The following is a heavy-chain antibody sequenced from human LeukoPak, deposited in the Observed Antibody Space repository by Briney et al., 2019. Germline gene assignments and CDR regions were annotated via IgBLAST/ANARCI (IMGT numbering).Heavy chain of an antibody. Sequence: PSETLSLTCAVYGGSFSGYYWSWIRQPPGKGLEWIGEINHSGSTNYNPSLKSRVTISVDTSKNQFSLKLSSVTAADTAVYYCARDAPSNYYDSSGYPFYYFDYWGQGTLVTVSS. CDR1: GGSFSGYY. V-gene: IGHV4-34*01. D-gene: IGHD3-22*01. CDR2: INHSGST. CDR3: ARDAPSNYYDSSGYPFYYFDY. J-gene: IGHJ4*02.